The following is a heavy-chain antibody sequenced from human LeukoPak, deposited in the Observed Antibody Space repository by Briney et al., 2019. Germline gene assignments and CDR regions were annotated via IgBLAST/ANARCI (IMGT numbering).Heavy chain of an antibody. CDR1: GYTFPDYG. Sequence: ASVKVSCKASGYTFPDYGISWVRQAPGQGLEWVGWISGYNGHTNYAQKFQGRVTMTTDTSTSTVYMELRTLRSDDTAVYYCDRDQNIAGRPDYWGQGTLVTVSS. V-gene: IGHV1-18*01. D-gene: IGHD6-6*01. CDR3: DRDQNIAGRPDY. J-gene: IGHJ4*02. CDR2: ISGYNGHT.